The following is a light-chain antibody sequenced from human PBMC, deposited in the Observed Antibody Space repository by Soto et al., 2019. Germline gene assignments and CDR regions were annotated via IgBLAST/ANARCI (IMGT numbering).Light chain of an antibody. CDR1: SSDIGGYNY. Sequence: QSVLTQPASVSGSPGQSLTISCTGTSSDIGGYNYVSWYLQHPGKAPKLIIYDVSYRPSGVSNRFSGSKSGNTASLTISGLQPEDEADYYCGSYTSSTTLLFGGGTKLTVL. J-gene: IGLJ2*01. CDR3: GSYTSSTTLL. CDR2: DVS. V-gene: IGLV2-14*03.